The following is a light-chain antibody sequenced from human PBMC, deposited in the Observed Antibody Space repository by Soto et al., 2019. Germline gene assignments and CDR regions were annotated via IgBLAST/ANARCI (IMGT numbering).Light chain of an antibody. CDR1: QSISSY. CDR2: TAS. V-gene: IGKV1-39*01. J-gene: IGKJ4*01. CDR3: QQSYKTPLT. Sequence: DIQMTQSPSSLSASVVDRVTITCLASQSISSYLNWYQHKPGKPPTLLIYTASSLQSGVPSRFSGSGSGTDFTLTISSLQPEDFATYYCQQSYKTPLTFGGGTKVDIK.